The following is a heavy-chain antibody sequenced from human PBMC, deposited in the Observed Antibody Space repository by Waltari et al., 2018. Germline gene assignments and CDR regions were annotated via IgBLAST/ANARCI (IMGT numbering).Heavy chain of an antibody. Sequence: EVQLVESGGGLVKPGGSLRLSCAASGFTFSSYSMNWVRQAPGKGLEGVSSISSSSGYIYDADSVKGRFTISRDNAKNSLYLQMNSLRAEDTAVYYCARDPCSGGSCPLSWGQGTLVTVSS. J-gene: IGHJ5*02. CDR3: ARDPCSGGSCPLS. CDR1: GFTFSSYS. V-gene: IGHV3-21*01. CDR2: ISSSSGYI. D-gene: IGHD2-15*01.